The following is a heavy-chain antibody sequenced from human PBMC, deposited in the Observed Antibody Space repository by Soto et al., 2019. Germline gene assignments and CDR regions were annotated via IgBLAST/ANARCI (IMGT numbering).Heavy chain of an antibody. Sequence: EVQLVEFGGGLVQPGGSLRLSCAASGFTFSSYWMHWVRQAPGKGLVWVSRINSDGSSTSYADSVKGRFTISRDNAKNTLYLQMNSLRAEDTAVYYCARGVFHYYYGMDVWGQGTTVTVSS. J-gene: IGHJ6*02. V-gene: IGHV3-74*01. CDR2: INSDGSST. CDR1: GFTFSSYW. CDR3: ARGVFHYYYGMDV. D-gene: IGHD2-21*01.